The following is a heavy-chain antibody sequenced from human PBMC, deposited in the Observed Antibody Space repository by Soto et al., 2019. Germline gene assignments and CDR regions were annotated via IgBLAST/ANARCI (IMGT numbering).Heavy chain of an antibody. J-gene: IGHJ4*02. CDR2: ISYDGSNK. Sequence: GGSLRLSCAASGFTFISYAMHWVRQAPGKGLEWVAVISYDGSNKYYAAPVKGRFTISRDDSKNTLYLQMNSLKTEDTAVYYCTTEDVVVVAATPQRIDYWGQGTLVTVSS. V-gene: IGHV3-30-3*01. CDR1: GFTFISYA. D-gene: IGHD2-15*01. CDR3: TTEDVVVVAATPQRIDY.